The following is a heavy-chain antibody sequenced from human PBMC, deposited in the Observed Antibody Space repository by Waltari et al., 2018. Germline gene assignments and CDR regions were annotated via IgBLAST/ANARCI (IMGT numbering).Heavy chain of an antibody. J-gene: IGHJ4*02. CDR2: INPNRGGT. CDR1: GYTFTGYY. D-gene: IGHD4-17*01. Sequence: QVQLVQSGAEVKKPGASVKVSCKASGYTFTGYYMHWVRQAPGQGLEWMGWINPNRGGTNYAQKVQGRGTMTRDTSISTAYMELSRLRSDDTAVYYCARDLGTVTTVGYWGQGTLVTVSS. CDR3: ARDLGTVTTVGY. V-gene: IGHV1-2*02.